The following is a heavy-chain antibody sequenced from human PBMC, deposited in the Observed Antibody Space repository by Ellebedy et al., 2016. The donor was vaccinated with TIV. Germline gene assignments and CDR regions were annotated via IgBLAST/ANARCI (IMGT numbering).Heavy chain of an antibody. V-gene: IGHV3-30*18. D-gene: IGHD1-26*01. Sequence: GESLKISCAASGFTFSSYGMHWVRQAPGKGLEWVAVISYDGSNKYYADSVKGRFTISRDNSKNTLYLQMNSLRAEDTAVYYCAKDDRYSGSYYVHRDFDYWGQGTLVTVSS. CDR2: ISYDGSNK. CDR1: GFTFSSYG. CDR3: AKDDRYSGSYYVHRDFDY. J-gene: IGHJ4*02.